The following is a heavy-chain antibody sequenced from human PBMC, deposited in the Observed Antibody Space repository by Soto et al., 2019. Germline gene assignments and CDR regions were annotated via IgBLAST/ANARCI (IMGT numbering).Heavy chain of an antibody. Sequence: QVQLQQWGAGLLKPSETLSLTCAVYGGSFSGYYWSWIRQPPGKGLEWIGELKHSGSTNYNPSLMSRGTISVDTSQNQYSLKLSSVTAADTAVYYWARNGRTPDWYFDLWGRGTLVTVSS. D-gene: IGHD1-7*01. CDR2: LKHSGST. V-gene: IGHV4-34*01. CDR1: GGSFSGYY. J-gene: IGHJ2*01. CDR3: ARNGRTPDWYFDL.